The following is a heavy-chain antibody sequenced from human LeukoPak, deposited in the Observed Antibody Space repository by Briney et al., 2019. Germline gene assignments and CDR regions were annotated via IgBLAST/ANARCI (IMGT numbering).Heavy chain of an antibody. J-gene: IGHJ4*02. CDR1: GFTFSTYA. CDR3: AIVRYFDWYYFDY. CDR2: ISGSGGST. V-gene: IGHV3-23*01. D-gene: IGHD3-9*01. Sequence: PGGSLRLSCAASGFTFSTYAMNWVRQAPGKGLDWVSGISGSGGSTYYADSVKGRFTISRDNSKNTLYLQMNSLRAEDTAVYYCAIVRYFDWYYFDYWGQGALVTVSS.